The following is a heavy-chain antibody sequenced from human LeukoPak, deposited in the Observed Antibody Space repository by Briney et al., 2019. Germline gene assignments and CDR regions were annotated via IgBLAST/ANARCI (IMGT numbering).Heavy chain of an antibody. Sequence: GGSLRLSCAASGFTFSSYWMHWVRQAPGKGLVWVSRTNSDGSSTSYADSVKGRFTISRDNAKNTLYLQMNSLRAEDTAAYYCARAEYGYPGGYWGQGTLVTVSS. J-gene: IGHJ4*02. CDR2: TNSDGSST. CDR3: ARAEYGYPGGY. V-gene: IGHV3-74*01. CDR1: GFTFSSYW. D-gene: IGHD4-17*01.